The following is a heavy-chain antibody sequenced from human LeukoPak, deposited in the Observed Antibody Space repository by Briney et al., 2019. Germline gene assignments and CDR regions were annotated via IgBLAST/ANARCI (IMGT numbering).Heavy chain of an antibody. V-gene: IGHV4-34*01. Sequence: PSETLSLTCAVYGGSFSGYYWSWIRQPPGKGLEWIGEINHSGSTNYNPSLKSRVTISVDTSKSQFSLKLSSVTAADTAVYYCARTTTVFAADYWGQGTLVTVSS. D-gene: IGHD1-1*01. CDR1: GGSFSGYY. CDR2: INHSGST. J-gene: IGHJ4*02. CDR3: ARTTTVFAADY.